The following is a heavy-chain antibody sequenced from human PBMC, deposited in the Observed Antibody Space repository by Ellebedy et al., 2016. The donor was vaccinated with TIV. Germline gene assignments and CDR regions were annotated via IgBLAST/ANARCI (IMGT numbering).Heavy chain of an antibody. CDR3: ARSLGYYGPRYHLDY. Sequence: GESLKISCAASGFTFTSYWMHWVRQAPGHGLVWVSRINSGGGSLDYADSVRGRFTISRDNAKNTLYLQMNSLRAEDTAVYYCARSLGYYGPRYHLDYWGQGTLVTVSS. D-gene: IGHD3-10*01. V-gene: IGHV3-74*01. CDR2: INSGGGSL. CDR1: GFTFTSYW. J-gene: IGHJ4*02.